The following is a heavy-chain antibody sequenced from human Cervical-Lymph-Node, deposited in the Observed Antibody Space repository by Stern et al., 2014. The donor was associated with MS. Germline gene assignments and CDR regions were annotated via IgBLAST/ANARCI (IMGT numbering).Heavy chain of an antibody. CDR2: ISYDGSNK. J-gene: IGHJ6*02. Sequence: VQLVESGGGVVQPGTSLRLSCSASGFTFSTYAMHWVRQAPGKGLEWVAVISYDGSNKNCAESVQGRFTISRDNSKNTVDLQMSSLRPEDTAVYYCARVLVGRTDFHYYYGLDVWGQGTTVTVSS. CDR3: ARVLVGRTDFHYYYGLDV. V-gene: IGHV3-30-3*01. D-gene: IGHD1-26*01. CDR1: GFTFSTYA.